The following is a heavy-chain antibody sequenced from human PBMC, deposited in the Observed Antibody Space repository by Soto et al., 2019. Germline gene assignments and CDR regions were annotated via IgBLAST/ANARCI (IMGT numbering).Heavy chain of an antibody. J-gene: IGHJ4*02. D-gene: IGHD4-17*01. V-gene: IGHV3-33*01. CDR1: GFTFSSYG. CDR3: AREGTTREPYYFDY. Sequence: GGSLRLSCAASGFTFSSYGMHWVRQAPGKGLEWVAVIWYDGTNKYYADYVKGRFTISRDNSKNTLYLQLNSLRAEDTAVYYCAREGTTREPYYFDYWGQGALVTVSS. CDR2: IWYDGTNK.